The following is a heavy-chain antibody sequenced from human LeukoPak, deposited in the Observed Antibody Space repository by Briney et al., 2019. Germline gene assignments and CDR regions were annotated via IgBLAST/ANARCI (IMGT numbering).Heavy chain of an antibody. D-gene: IGHD1-26*01. CDR2: IRYDGSNK. CDR3: AKDELRGSYYKPYYMDV. V-gene: IGHV3-30*02. CDR1: GFTFSSYG. Sequence: GGSLRLSCAASGFTFSSYGMHWVRQAPGKGLEWVAFIRYDGSNKYYADSVKGQFTISRDNSKNTLYLQMNSLRAEDTAVYYCAKDELRGSYYKPYYMDVWGKGTTVTISS. J-gene: IGHJ6*03.